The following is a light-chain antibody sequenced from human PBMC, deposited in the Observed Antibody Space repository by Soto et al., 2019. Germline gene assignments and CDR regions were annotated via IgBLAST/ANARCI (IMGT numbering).Light chain of an antibody. Sequence: QSALTQPASVSGSPGQSITISCTGTSSDVGGYNYVSWYQQHPGKAPKLMIYEVSNRPSGVSNRFSGSKSVNTASLTISGLLAEDEADYYSSSYTSSSTLYVFGTGTKLTV. CDR2: EVS. J-gene: IGLJ1*01. CDR3: SSYTSSSTLYV. V-gene: IGLV2-14*01. CDR1: SSDVGGYNY.